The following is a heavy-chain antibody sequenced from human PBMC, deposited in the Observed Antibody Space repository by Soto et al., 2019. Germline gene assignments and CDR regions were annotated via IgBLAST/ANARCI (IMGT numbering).Heavy chain of an antibody. CDR1: GFTFSSYA. Sequence: EVQLLESGGGLVQPGGSLRLSCAASGFTFSSYAMSWVRQAPGNGLEWVSAISGSGGSTYYADSVKGRFTISRDNSKNTLYLQMNSLRAEDTAVYYCAKDRQPRRRGYSGYDPHHYWGQGTLVTVSS. CDR3: AKDRQPRRRGYSGYDPHHY. CDR2: ISGSGGST. V-gene: IGHV3-23*01. D-gene: IGHD5-12*01. J-gene: IGHJ4*02.